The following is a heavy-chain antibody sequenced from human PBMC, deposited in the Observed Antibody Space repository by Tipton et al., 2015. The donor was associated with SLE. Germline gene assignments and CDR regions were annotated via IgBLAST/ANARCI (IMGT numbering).Heavy chain of an antibody. CDR1: GFTFSSYA. D-gene: IGHD3-3*01. CDR2: ISSSGSTI. V-gene: IGHV3-11*04. CDR3: ARRGITIFGVVYFDY. J-gene: IGHJ4*02. Sequence: SLRLSCAASGFTFSSYAMSWIRQAPGKGLEWVSYISSSGSTIYYADSVKGRFTISRDNAKNSLYLQMNSLRAEDTAVYYCARRGITIFGVVYFDYWGQGTLVTVSS.